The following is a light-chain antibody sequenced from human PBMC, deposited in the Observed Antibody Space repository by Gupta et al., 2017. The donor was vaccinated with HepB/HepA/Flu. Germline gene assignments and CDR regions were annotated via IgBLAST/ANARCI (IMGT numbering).Light chain of an antibody. CDR2: RAT. V-gene: IGKV3-20*01. J-gene: IGKJ1*01. CDR3: LQDCRSPWT. Sequence: IVFTQSPGTLPLSPGERATLACRSSQSVSPYHLAWYQQKPGQAPRLLMYRATTRATGIPDRFSGSGSGTDFTLTISRLEPEDIAVYYCLQDCRSPWTFGQGTKVEIK. CDR1: QSVSPYH.